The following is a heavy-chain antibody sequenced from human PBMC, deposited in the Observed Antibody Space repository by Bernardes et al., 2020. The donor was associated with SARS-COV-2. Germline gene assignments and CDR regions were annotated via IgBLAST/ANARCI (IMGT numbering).Heavy chain of an antibody. CDR3: ARSNFGDYDDAFDI. D-gene: IGHD4-17*01. CDR2: INPDSGGT. CDR1: GYIFTGYH. J-gene: IGHJ3*02. V-gene: IGHV1-2*02. Sequence: SVKVSFKASGYIFTGYHMHWVRQAPGQGLEWMGWINPDSGGTKYAQKFQGRVTMTTDTSTSTAYMELRNLRSDDTAVYYCARSNFGDYDDAFDIWGQGTMVTVSS.